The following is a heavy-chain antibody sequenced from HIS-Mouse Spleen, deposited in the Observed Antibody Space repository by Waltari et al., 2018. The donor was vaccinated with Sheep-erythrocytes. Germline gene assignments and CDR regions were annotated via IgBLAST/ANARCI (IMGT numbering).Heavy chain of an antibody. CDR2: IIPILGIA. CDR1: GGTFSSYA. Sequence: QVQLVQSGAEVKKPGSSVKVSCRCSGGTFSSYAISWVRKAPGQGLEWMGRIIPILGIANYAQKFQGRVTITADKSTSTAYMELSSLRSEDTAVYYCAQTGATTPHFDYWGQGTLVTVSS. CDR3: AQTGATTPHFDY. V-gene: IGHV1-69*04. J-gene: IGHJ4*02. D-gene: IGHD1-26*01.